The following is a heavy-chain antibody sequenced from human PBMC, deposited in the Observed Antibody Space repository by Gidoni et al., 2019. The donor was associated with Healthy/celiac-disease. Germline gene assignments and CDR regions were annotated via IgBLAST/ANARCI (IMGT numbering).Heavy chain of an antibody. CDR1: GFTFSSYA. J-gene: IGHJ4*02. V-gene: IGHV3-30-3*01. D-gene: IGHD3-16*01. CDR2: ISYDGSNK. Sequence: QVQLVESGGGVVQPGRSLSLSCAASGFTFSSYAMHWVRQAPGKGLEWVAVISYDGSNKYYADSVKGRFTISRDNSKNTLYLQMNSLRAEDTAVYYCAGGLGLAAFDYWGQGTLVTVSS. CDR3: AGGLGLAAFDY.